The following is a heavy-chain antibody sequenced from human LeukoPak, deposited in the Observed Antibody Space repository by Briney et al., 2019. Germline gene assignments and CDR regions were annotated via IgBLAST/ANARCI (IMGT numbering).Heavy chain of an antibody. Sequence: SETLSLTCAVYGGSFSGYYWSWIRQPPGKGLEWIGEINHSGSTNYNPSLKSRVTISVDTSKNQFSLKLSSVTAADTAVYYCARRIGYDILTGYYYHYMDVWGKGTTVTISS. D-gene: IGHD3-9*01. CDR1: GGSFSGYY. V-gene: IGHV4-34*01. J-gene: IGHJ6*03. CDR3: ARRIGYDILTGYYYHYMDV. CDR2: INHSGST.